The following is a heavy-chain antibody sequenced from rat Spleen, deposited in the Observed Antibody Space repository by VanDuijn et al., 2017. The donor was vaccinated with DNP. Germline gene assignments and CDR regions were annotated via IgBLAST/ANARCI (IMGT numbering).Heavy chain of an antibody. CDR3: AKGPNYGGWSDYFDY. Sequence: EVKLVESGGGLVQPGRSLKLSCAASGFNFNDYWMGWVRQAPGKGLDWIGEINKDSRTINYTPSLKEKITISRDNAQNTLYLQMSELGSEDTAIYYCAKGPNYGGWSDYFDYWGQGVMVTVSS. D-gene: IGHD1-11*01. CDR2: INKDSRTI. J-gene: IGHJ2*01. V-gene: IGHV4-2*01. CDR1: GFNFNDYW.